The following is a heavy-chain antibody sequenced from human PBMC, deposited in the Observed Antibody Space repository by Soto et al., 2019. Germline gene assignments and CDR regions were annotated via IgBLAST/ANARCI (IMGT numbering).Heavy chain of an antibody. J-gene: IGHJ4*02. V-gene: IGHV3-74*01. D-gene: IGHD3-22*01. Sequence: HPGGSLRLSCAASGFTFSSYWMHWVRQAPGKGLVWVSRINSDGSSTSYADSVKGRFTISRDNAKNTLYLQMNRLRAEDTAVYYCAIRASYYDSSGYFDYWGQGTLVTVSS. CDR3: AIRASYYDSSGYFDY. CDR2: INSDGSST. CDR1: GFTFSSYW.